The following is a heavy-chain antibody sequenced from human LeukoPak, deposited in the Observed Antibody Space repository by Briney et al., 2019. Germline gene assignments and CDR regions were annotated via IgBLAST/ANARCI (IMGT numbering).Heavy chain of an antibody. V-gene: IGHV4-59*08. CDR1: GGSISSYY. D-gene: IGHD5-12*01. J-gene: IGHJ5*02. Sequence: KASETLSLTCSVSGGSISSYYWSWIRQPTGKGLEWIGNIYYSGTTNYNPSLKSRVTISVDKSKNHFSLNLSSVTAADTAVYYCARLLGESGAAGRFDPWGQGTLVTVSS. CDR2: IYYSGTT. CDR3: ARLLGESGAAGRFDP.